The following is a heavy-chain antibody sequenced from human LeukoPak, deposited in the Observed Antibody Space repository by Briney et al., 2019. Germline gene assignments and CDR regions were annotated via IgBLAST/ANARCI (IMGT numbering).Heavy chain of an antibody. J-gene: IGHJ3*02. D-gene: IGHD3-10*01. Sequence: GGSLRLSCAASGFTFSSYAMSWVRQAPGKGLEWVSAISGSGGSTCYADSVKGRFTISRDNSKNTLYLQMNSLRAEDTAVYYCAKDQGGSGSYYKGLDAFDIWGQGTMVTVSS. V-gene: IGHV3-23*01. CDR3: AKDQGGSGSYYKGLDAFDI. CDR2: ISGSGGST. CDR1: GFTFSSYA.